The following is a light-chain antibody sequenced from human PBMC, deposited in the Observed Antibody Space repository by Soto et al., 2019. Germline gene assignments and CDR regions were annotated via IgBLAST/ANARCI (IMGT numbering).Light chain of an antibody. J-gene: IGLJ2*01. V-gene: IGLV1-40*01. CDR1: SSNLGAGYD. Sequence: QSVLTQPPSVPGALGQRVTISCAGSSSNLGAGYDVHWYQQFPGTAPQLLIYGNNNRPSGVPDRFSASKSGTSASLAITGLQAEDEADYYCQSYDSSQVIFGGGTKLTVL. CDR3: QSYDSSQVI. CDR2: GNN.